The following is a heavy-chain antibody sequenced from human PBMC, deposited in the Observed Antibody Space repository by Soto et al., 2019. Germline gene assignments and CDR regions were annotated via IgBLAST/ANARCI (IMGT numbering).Heavy chain of an antibody. Sequence: QVQLVQSGAEVKNPGASVKVSCKASGYTFTSYFIHWVRQAPGQGLEWMGVFDPSGVATNSAQKFQGRLTMTRDTSTSTVYMDLTSLGSYDTALYYCARVSRGAFDIWGQGTLVTVSS. V-gene: IGHV1-46*01. CDR3: ARVSRGAFDI. J-gene: IGHJ3*02. CDR2: FDPSGVAT. CDR1: GYTFTSYF.